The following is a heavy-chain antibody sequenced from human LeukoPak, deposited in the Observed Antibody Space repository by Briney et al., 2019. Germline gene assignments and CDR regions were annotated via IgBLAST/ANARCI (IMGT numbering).Heavy chain of an antibody. V-gene: IGHV4-30-2*06. D-gene: IGHD5-12*01. J-gene: IGHJ4*02. CDR3: ASFYVDYFDY. CDR2: IYHSGST. Sequence: SQTLSLTCAVSGGSISSGGYSWSWIRQSPGKGLEWIGYIYHSGSTYYNPSLKSRVTISVDRSKNQFSLKLSSVTAADTAVYYCASFYVDYFDYWGQGTLVTVSS. CDR1: GGSISSGGYS.